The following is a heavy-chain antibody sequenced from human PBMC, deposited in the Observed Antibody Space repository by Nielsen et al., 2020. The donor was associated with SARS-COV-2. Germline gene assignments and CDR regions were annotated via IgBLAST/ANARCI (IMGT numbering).Heavy chain of an antibody. J-gene: IGHJ6*02. D-gene: IGHD1-26*01. CDR3: VKWVELDFGYYYYGMGV. CDR2: IKRSGGST. Sequence: GESLKISCAASGFTFDNYAMTWVRQAPGKGLEWVSVIKRSGGSTYYADSVKGRFTISRDNSRNTLYLQMNSLRVEDTAVYYCVKWVELDFGYYYYGMGVWGQGTTVTVSS. CDR1: GFTFDNYA. V-gene: IGHV3-23*01.